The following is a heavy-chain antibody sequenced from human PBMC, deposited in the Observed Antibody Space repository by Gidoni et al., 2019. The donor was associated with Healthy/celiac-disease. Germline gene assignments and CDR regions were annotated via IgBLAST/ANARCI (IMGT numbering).Heavy chain of an antibody. CDR3: VPLLLWFGESDIYGMDV. V-gene: IGHV3-64D*06. Sequence: EVQLVESGGGLVQPGGSLRLSCSASGFTFSSYAMHWVRQAPGKGLEYVSAISSNGGSTYYADSVKGRFTISRDNSKNTLYLQMSSLRAEDTAVYYCVPLLLWFGESDIYGMDVWGQGATVTVSS. J-gene: IGHJ6*02. CDR2: ISSNGGST. CDR1: GFTFSSYA. D-gene: IGHD3-10*01.